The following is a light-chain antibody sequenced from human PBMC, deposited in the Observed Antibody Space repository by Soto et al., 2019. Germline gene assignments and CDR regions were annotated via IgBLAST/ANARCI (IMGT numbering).Light chain of an antibody. J-gene: IGKJ2*01. CDR1: ESIRSY. CDR2: AAS. V-gene: IGKV1-39*01. Sequence: DIQMTQSPSSLSASVGDRVTITCRASESIRSYLNWYQQKPGKAPKVLIYAASSLQSGVPSRFSGSGSGTDLTLAISSLQPEDFATYYCQQTYTSPRTFGQGTKLEIK. CDR3: QQTYTSPRT.